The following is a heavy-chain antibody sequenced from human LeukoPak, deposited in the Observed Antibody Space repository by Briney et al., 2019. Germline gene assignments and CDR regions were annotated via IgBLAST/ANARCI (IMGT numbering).Heavy chain of an antibody. V-gene: IGHV3-74*01. Sequence: PGGSLRLSCAASGFTFSRYWMHWGRQAPGKGLVWVSRINSDGSGTSNADSVKGRFTISRDNAKNTLYLQMNSLRAEDTAVYYCARARDGDLDYWGQGTLVTVSS. D-gene: IGHD4-17*01. CDR3: ARARDGDLDY. CDR2: INSDGSGT. CDR1: GFTFSRYW. J-gene: IGHJ4*02.